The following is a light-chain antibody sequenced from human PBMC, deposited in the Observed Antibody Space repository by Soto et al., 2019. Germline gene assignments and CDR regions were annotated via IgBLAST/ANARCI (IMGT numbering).Light chain of an antibody. J-gene: IGKJ5*01. CDR2: AGS. Sequence: DIQMTQSPSSVSAAVGDIFTITFRSSDGFTNYLACCQHKPWKAPKLLIYAGSTLQSAAQPRFSGSGSGPHFTLTISSLQPEDAATYSCHKYNTAPYPFGQGTRLEIK. CDR1: DGFTNY. V-gene: IGKV1-27*01. CDR3: HKYNTAPYP.